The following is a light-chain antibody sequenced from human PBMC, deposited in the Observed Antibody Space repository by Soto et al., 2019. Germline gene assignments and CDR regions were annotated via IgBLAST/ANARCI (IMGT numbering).Light chain of an antibody. J-gene: IGKJ5*01. Sequence: ALQLTQSPSSLSASIGDRVTITCRASQGISSALAWYQQKPGKAPKVLIYDASSLESGVPSRFSGSGSGTDFTLTISSLQPEDFATYYCQQFNSYPITFGQGTRLEIK. V-gene: IGKV1-13*02. CDR1: QGISSA. CDR3: QQFNSYPIT. CDR2: DAS.